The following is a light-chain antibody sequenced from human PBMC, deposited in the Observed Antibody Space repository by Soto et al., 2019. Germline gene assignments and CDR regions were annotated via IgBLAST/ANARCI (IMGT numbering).Light chain of an antibody. V-gene: IGKV3-20*01. CDR3: NQYHSSFS. Sequence: EIVLTQSPGTLSLSPGEGATLSCRASQSVSSSSLTWYQQKRGQAPRLLIYGASTRATGIPDRFSGSGSVTDFTLTISRLEPEDFAVYYCNQYHSSFSFGGGTEVEIK. CDR1: QSVSSSS. CDR2: GAS. J-gene: IGKJ4*01.